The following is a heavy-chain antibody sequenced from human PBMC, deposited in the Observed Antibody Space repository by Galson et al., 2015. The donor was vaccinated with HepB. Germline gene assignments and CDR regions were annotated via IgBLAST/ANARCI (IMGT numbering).Heavy chain of an antibody. V-gene: IGHV3-15*07. J-gene: IGHJ4*02. Sequence: SLRLSCAASGFTFSNAWMNWVRQAPGKGLEWVGRIKSKTDGGTTDYAAHVKVRFTSSRDDSKNTLYLQMNSLKTEDTAVYYFTTDQNYYDSSGYHIAYFDYWGQGTLVTVSS. CDR3: TTDQNYYDSSGYHIAYFDY. CDR2: IKSKTDGGTT. CDR1: GFTFSNAW. D-gene: IGHD3-22*01.